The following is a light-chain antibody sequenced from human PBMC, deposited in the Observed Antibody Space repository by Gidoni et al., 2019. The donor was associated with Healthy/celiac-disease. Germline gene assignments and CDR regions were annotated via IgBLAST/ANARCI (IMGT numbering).Light chain of an antibody. CDR1: QSVSSY. V-gene: IGKV3-11*01. CDR2: DAS. Sequence: EIVLTQSPATLSLSPGERAPLSCRASQSVSSYLAWYQQKPGQAPRLLIYDASSRATGIPARFSGSGSGTDFTLTISSLEPEDFAVYYCQQRSNWPITFGQXTRLEIK. J-gene: IGKJ5*01. CDR3: QQRSNWPIT.